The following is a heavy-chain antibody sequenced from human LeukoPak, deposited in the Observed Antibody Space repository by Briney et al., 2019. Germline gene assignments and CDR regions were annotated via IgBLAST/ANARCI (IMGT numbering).Heavy chain of an antibody. D-gene: IGHD5-12*01. Sequence: GGSLRLSCAASGFTFSSYNMNWVRQAPGKGLEWVSSISSSSSYIYYADSVKGRFTISRDNAKNSLYLQMNSLRAEDTAVYYCARGGRNSGYDYDYWGQGTLVTVSS. V-gene: IGHV3-21*01. J-gene: IGHJ4*02. CDR1: GFTFSSYN. CDR3: ARGGRNSGYDYDY. CDR2: ISSSSSYI.